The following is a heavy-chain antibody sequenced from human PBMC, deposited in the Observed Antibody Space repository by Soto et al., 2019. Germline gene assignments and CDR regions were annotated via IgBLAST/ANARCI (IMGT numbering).Heavy chain of an antibody. J-gene: IGHJ4*02. CDR3: ARYIVGPYYFDY. V-gene: IGHV1-3*01. Sequence: ASVKVSCKASGYTFTSYAMHWVRQAPGQRLEWMGWINAGNGNTKYSQKFQGRFTISRDNSRNTLDLQLNSLRAEDTAVYYCARYIVGPYYFDYWGQGTPVTVSS. CDR1: GYTFTSYA. CDR2: INAGNGNT. D-gene: IGHD1-26*01.